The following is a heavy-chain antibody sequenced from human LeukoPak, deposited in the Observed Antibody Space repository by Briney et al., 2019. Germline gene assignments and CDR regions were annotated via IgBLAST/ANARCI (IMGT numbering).Heavy chain of an antibody. V-gene: IGHV4-34*01. CDR2: INHSGST. CDR1: GGSFSGYY. D-gene: IGHD6-13*01. Sequence: SETLSLTCAVYGGSFSGYYWSWIRQPPGKGLEWIGEINHSGSTNYNPSLKSRVTILVDTSKNQFSLKLSSVTAADTAVYYCARRSIAAALGYWGQGTLVTVSS. CDR3: ARRSIAAALGY. J-gene: IGHJ4*02.